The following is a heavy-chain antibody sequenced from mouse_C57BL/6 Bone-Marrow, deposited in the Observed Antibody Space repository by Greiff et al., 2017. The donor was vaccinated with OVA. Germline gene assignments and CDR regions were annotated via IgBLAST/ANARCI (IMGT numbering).Heavy chain of an antibody. CDR2: ILPGSGST. V-gene: IGHV1-9*01. CDR3: AREELVNLLTMDY. Sequence: QVQLQQSGAELMKPGASVKLSCKATGYTFTGYWIEWVKQRPGHGLEWIGEILPGSGSTNYNEKFKGKATFTADTSSNTAYMPLSSLTTQDSAIYSFAREELVNLLTMDYWGQGTSVTVSS. J-gene: IGHJ4*01. CDR1: GYTFTGYW.